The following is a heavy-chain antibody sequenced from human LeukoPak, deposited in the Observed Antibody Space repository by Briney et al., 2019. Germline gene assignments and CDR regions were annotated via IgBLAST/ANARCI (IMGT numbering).Heavy chain of an antibody. CDR1: GFTFSSYA. J-gene: IGHJ4*02. V-gene: IGHV3-23*01. CDR3: AKYSGDERIFDY. CDR2: ISGSGGST. Sequence: PGGSLRLSCAASGFTFSSYAMRWVRQAPGKGLEWVSAISGSGGSTYYADSVKGRFTISRDNFKNTLYLQMNSLRAEDTAVYYCAKYSGDERIFDYWGQGTLVTVSS. D-gene: IGHD5-12*01.